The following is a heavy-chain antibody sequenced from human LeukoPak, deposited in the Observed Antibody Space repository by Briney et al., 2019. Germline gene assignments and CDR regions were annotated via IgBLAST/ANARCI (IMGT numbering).Heavy chain of an antibody. CDR3: VIGYSGSFDFDH. Sequence: GGSLRLSCAASGFTFSSYEMSWVRQAPGKGLEWVSYISSSGSSIYYADSVKGRFTISRDNAKNSLYLQMNSLRAEDTAVYYCVIGYSGSFDFDHWGQGTLVTVSS. CDR2: ISSSGSSI. J-gene: IGHJ4*02. CDR1: GFTFSSYE. V-gene: IGHV3-48*03. D-gene: IGHD5-12*01.